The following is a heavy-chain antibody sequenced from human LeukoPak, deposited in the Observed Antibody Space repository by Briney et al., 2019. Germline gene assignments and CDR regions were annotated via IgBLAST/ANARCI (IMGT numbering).Heavy chain of an antibody. J-gene: IGHJ5*02. V-gene: IGHV1-18*01. CDR2: ISVYNGNT. CDR3: ARDVVVVVAATGKNWFDP. D-gene: IGHD2-15*01. CDR1: GYTFTSYG. Sequence: ASVKVSCKASGYTFTSYGISWVRQAPGQGLEWMGWISVYNGNTNYAQKLQGRVTMTTDTSTSTAYMELRSLRSDDTAVYYCARDVVVVVAATGKNWFDPWGQGTLVTVSS.